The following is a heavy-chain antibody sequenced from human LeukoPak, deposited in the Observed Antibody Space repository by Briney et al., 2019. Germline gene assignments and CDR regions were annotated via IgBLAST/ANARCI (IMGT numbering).Heavy chain of an antibody. D-gene: IGHD2-15*01. V-gene: IGHV4-59*01. CDR2: IYYSGST. J-gene: IGHJ3*02. Sequence: SETLSLTCTVSGGSISSYYWSWIRQPPGKGLEWIGYIYYSGSTNYNPSLKSRVTISVDTSKNQFSLKLSSVTAVDTAVYYCARVLVVADAFDIWGQGTMVTVSS. CDR1: GGSISSYY. CDR3: ARVLVVADAFDI.